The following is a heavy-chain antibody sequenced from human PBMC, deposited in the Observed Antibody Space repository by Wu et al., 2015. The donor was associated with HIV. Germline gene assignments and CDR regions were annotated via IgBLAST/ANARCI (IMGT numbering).Heavy chain of an antibody. CDR1: GYTFTSYD. D-gene: IGHD3-3*01. CDR3: ARKFWKGTNECFTIFGMVASRKSKLLLLYMDV. Sequence: QVQLVQSGAEVKRPGASVKVSRKASGYTFTSYDINWVRQATGQGLDWMGWMNANSGHTGFAQKFQGRITMTRNNFHKKHSLXGGLSTPEKSEDTAVYYCARKFWKGTNECFTIFGMVASRKSKLLLLYMDVWG. J-gene: IGHJ6*03. CDR2: MNANSGHT. V-gene: IGHV1-8*01.